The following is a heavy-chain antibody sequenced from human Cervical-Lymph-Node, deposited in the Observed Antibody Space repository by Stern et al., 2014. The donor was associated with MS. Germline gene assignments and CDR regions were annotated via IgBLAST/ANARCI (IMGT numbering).Heavy chain of an antibody. D-gene: IGHD1-14*01. CDR2: IYPGASDT. CDR1: GYKFSIYW. CDR3: ARQTTAWASDV. Sequence: VQLVQSGAELIRPGESLKISCKGSGYKFSIYWIAWVRQMPGKGLEWMGIIYPGASDTSYSPSFQGPVTMSDDKANRTATPTCSSLNASDTAMYFCARQTTAWASDVWGQGTLVTVSS. V-gene: IGHV5-51*01. J-gene: IGHJ4*02.